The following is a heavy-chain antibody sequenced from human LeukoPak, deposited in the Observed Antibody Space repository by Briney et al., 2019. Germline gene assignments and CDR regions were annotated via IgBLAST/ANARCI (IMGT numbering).Heavy chain of an antibody. CDR3: ARHSSSWYKTDIDY. D-gene: IGHD6-13*01. CDR1: GYSFTSYW. V-gene: IGHV5-51*01. Sequence: GESLKISCKGSGYSFTSYWISWVRQMPGKGLEWMGIIYPGDSDTRYSPSFQGQVTISADKSISTAYLQWSSLKASGTAMYYCARHSSSWYKTDIDYWGQGTLVTVSS. CDR2: IYPGDSDT. J-gene: IGHJ4*02.